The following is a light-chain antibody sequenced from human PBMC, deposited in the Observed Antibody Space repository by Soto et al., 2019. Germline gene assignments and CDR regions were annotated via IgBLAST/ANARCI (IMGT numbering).Light chain of an antibody. J-gene: IGKJ5*01. CDR2: GAS. CDR3: QQDGTSPRST. V-gene: IGKV3-20*01. CDR1: QSVNSNY. Sequence: EIVLTQSPGTLSLSPGERATLSCRASQSVNSNYLAWYQQKPGQAPRLLIYGASNRATGIPDRFSGSGSGTDFTLTISRLEPEDFAVYYWQQDGTSPRSTFGQGTRLEAK.